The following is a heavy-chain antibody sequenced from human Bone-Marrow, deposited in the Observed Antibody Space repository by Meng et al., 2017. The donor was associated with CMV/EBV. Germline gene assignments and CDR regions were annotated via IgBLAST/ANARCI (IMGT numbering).Heavy chain of an antibody. Sequence: GALKISCAASGFTFSSYAMSWVRQAPGKGLEWVSAISGSGGSTYYADSVKGRFTISRDNSKNTLYLQMNSLRAEDTAVYYCAKDHPYDFWSGYSSYYYYYGMDVWGQGTTVTVSS. CDR3: AKDHPYDFWSGYSSYYYYYGMDV. D-gene: IGHD3-3*01. CDR1: GFTFSSYA. V-gene: IGHV3-23*01. CDR2: ISGSGGST. J-gene: IGHJ6*02.